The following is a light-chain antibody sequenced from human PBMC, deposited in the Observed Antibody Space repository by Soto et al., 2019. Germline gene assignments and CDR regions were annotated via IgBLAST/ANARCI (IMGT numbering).Light chain of an antibody. V-gene: IGKV1-9*01. Sequence: DIQLTQSPSFLSASVGDRVTITCRASQGISSYLAWYQQKPGKAPKLLIYAASTLQSGVPSGFSGSGSGTEFTLTISSLQPEDVATYYCQQLNSYPLYTFGQGTKLEIK. CDR3: QQLNSYPLYT. CDR1: QGISSY. J-gene: IGKJ2*01. CDR2: AAS.